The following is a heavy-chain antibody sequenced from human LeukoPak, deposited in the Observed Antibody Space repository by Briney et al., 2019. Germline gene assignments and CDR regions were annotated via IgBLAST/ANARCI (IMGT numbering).Heavy chain of an antibody. CDR1: GFTFDDYG. J-gene: IGHJ3*02. V-gene: IGHV3-74*01. Sequence: GGSLRLSCAASGFTFDDYGMSWVRQAPGKGLVWVSRINNEETAANYADSVQGRFTISRDNANNMLYLQMDSLRAEDTAVYYCARESTVGPIQTDALDIWGQGTMVTVSS. CDR3: ARESTVGPIQTDALDI. D-gene: IGHD1-26*01. CDR2: INNEETAA.